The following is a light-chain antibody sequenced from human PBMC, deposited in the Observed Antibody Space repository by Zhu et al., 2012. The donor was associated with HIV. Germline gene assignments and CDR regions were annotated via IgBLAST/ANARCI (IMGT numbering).Light chain of an antibody. CDR2: GAS. CDR3: HQYNNWPLWT. Sequence: EVVLTQSPDTLSLSPGERATLSCRASQSVASNLAWYQKKPGQAPRLLIYGASTRPPGIPARFSGSGSGTEFTLTISSLQSEDFAVYYCHQYNNWPLWTFGQGTKVEIK. J-gene: IGKJ1*01. CDR1: QSVASN. V-gene: IGKV3-15*01.